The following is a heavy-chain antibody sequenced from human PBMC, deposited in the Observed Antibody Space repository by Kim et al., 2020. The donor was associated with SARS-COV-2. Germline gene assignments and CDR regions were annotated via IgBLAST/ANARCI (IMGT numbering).Heavy chain of an antibody. Sequence: NKYYADSVKGRFTVSRDNSKNTLYLEMNNLRVEDTGMYYCATSSNSNYIDVWGQGTLVTVSS. CDR3: ATSSNSNYIDV. J-gene: IGHJ4*02. CDR2: NK. D-gene: IGHD4-4*01. V-gene: IGHV3-33*01.